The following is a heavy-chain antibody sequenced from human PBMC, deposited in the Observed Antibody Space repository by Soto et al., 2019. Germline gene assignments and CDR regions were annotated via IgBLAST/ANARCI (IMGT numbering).Heavy chain of an antibody. CDR2: INPSDSYT. J-gene: IGHJ4*02. V-gene: IGHV5-10-1*01. D-gene: IGHD1-26*01. CDR3: ARHQSGIYPSFDY. CDR1: GYSFISYW. Sequence: PGESMKISCKGAGYSFISYWISWVRQKPGKGLEWMGKINPSDSYTNYSPSFQGHVTISADNSISTAYLQWSSLKASDTAMYYCARHQSGIYPSFDYWGQGTLVTVSS.